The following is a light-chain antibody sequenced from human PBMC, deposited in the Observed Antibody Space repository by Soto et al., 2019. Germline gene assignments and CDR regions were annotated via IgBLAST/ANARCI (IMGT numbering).Light chain of an antibody. Sequence: DIQMTQSPSTLSASVGDKVTITCRASQSISSWLAWYQQKPGKAPKLLIYDASSLESRVPSRFRGSGSGTELTLTISSLQPDDFASYYCQHYNRYSRTFGQGTKVDIK. CDR3: QHYNRYSRT. V-gene: IGKV1-5*01. CDR1: QSISSW. J-gene: IGKJ1*01. CDR2: DAS.